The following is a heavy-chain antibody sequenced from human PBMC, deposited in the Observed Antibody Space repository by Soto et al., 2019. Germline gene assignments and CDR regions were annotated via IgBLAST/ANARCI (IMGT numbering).Heavy chain of an antibody. CDR1: GFTFSSYG. CDR3: ARTAYYYDSSGYYFDC. CDR2: IWYDGRNT. V-gene: IGHV3-33*01. D-gene: IGHD3-22*01. J-gene: IGHJ4*02. Sequence: QVQLVESGGGVVQPGRSLRLCCAASGFTFSSYGMHWVRQAPGKGLEWVAVIWYDGRNTYYADSVKGRFTISRDNSKNTLYLQMNSLRAEDTAVYYCARTAYYYDSSGYYFDCWGQGTLVTVSS.